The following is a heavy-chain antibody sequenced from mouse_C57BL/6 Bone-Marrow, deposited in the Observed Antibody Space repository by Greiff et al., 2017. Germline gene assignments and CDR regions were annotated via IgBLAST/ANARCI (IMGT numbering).Heavy chain of an antibody. D-gene: IGHD3-1*01. J-gene: IGHJ1*03. CDR3: ARGTGCWYFDV. V-gene: IGHV1-61*01. Sequence: QVQLQQPGAELVRPGSSVKLSCKASGYTFTSYWVDWVKQRPGQGLEWIGNIYPSDSETHYNQKFKDKATLTVDKSSSTAYMQLSSLTSEDSAVYYCARGTGCWYFDVWGTGTTVTVSS. CDR2: IYPSDSET. CDR1: GYTFTSYW.